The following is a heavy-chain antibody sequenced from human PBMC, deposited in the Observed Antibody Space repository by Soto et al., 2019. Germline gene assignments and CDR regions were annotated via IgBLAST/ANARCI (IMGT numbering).Heavy chain of an antibody. CDR2: IGTAGDT. V-gene: IGHV3-13*01. CDR3: ARGREKWELLGGFDY. D-gene: IGHD1-26*01. J-gene: IGHJ4*02. CDR1: GFTFSSYD. Sequence: GSLVLACSASGFTFSSYDMHWVRQATGKGLEWVSAIGTAGDTYYPGSVKGRFTISRENAKNSLYLQMNSLRAGDTAVYYCARGREKWELLGGFDYWGQGTLVNVSS.